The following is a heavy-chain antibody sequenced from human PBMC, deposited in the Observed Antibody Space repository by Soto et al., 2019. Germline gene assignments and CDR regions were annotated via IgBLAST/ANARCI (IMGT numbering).Heavy chain of an antibody. CDR2: IIPIFGTA. CDR1: GGTFSSYA. V-gene: IGHV1-69*13. D-gene: IGHD3-22*01. J-gene: IGHJ6*02. CDR3: ARSVRAVITYYYYGMDV. Sequence: GASVKVSCKASGGTFSSYAISWVRQAPGQGLEWMGGIIPIFGTANYAQKFQGRVTITADESTSTAYMELSSLRSEDTAVYYCARSVRAVITYYYYGMDVWGQGTTVTVSS.